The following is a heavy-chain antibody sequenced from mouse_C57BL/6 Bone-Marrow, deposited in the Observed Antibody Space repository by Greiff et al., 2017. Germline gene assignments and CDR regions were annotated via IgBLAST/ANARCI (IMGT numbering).Heavy chain of an antibody. D-gene: IGHD2-2*01. Sequence: QVQLQQPGAELVKPGASVKLSCKASGYTFTSYWMHWVKQRPGQGLEWIGMIHPNSGSTNYNEKFKSKATLTVDKSSSTAYMQLSSLTSEDSSVYYCASDLYDGLWFDYWGQGTTLTVSS. CDR3: ASDLYDGLWFDY. CDR2: IHPNSGST. V-gene: IGHV1-64*01. CDR1: GYTFTSYW. J-gene: IGHJ2*01.